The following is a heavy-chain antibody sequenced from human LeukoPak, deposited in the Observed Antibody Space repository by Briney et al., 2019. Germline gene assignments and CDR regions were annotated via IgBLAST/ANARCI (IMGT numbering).Heavy chain of an antibody. V-gene: IGHV3-30*02. CDR1: GFSIRGHN. J-gene: IGHJ3*02. CDR3: AKDMGSARYAFDI. CDR2: IQHDGGAK. D-gene: IGHD3-10*01. Sequence: GGSLRLSCAATGFSIRGHNMHWVRQAPGKGLEWVSFIQHDGGAKWYVDSVKGRFTISRDDSKNTLDLQMNSLRLEDTAVYYCAKDMGSARYAFDIWGQGPLVTVSS.